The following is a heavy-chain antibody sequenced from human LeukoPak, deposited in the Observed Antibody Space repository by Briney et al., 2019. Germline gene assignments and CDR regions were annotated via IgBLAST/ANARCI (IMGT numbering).Heavy chain of an antibody. J-gene: IGHJ5*02. V-gene: IGHV4-59*01. CDR2: IYYSGST. CDR3: ARVHDSSGYYYALET. D-gene: IGHD3-22*01. CDR1: GGSISSYY. Sequence: PSETLSLTCTVSGGSISSYYWSWIRQPPGKGLEWIGYIYYSGSTNYNPSLKSRVTISVDTSKNQFSLKLSSVTAADTAVYYCARVHDSSGYYYALETWGQRTLVTVSS.